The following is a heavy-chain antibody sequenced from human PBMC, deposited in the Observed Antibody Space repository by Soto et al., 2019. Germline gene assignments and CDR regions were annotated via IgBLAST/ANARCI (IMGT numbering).Heavy chain of an antibody. J-gene: IGHJ3*02. V-gene: IGHV3-53*01. CDR1: GFTVSSNY. CDR3: ARVRYSSGWYAFDI. CDR2: IYSGGST. Sequence: GGSLRLSCAASGFTVSSNYMSWVRQAPGKGLEWVSVIYSGGSTYYADSVKGRFTISRDNSKNTLYLQMNSLRAEDTAVYYCARVRYSSGWYAFDIWGQGTMVTVSS. D-gene: IGHD6-19*01.